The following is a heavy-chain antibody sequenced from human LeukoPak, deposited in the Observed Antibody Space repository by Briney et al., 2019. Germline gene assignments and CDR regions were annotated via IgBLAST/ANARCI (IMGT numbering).Heavy chain of an antibody. Sequence: SETLSLTCTVSGGSISSSSYYWGWIRQPPGKGLEWIGEINHSGSTNYNPSLKSRVTISVDTSKNQFSLKLSSVTAADTAVYYCARGGLTYYFDYWGQGTLVTVSS. CDR1: GGSISSSSYY. CDR3: ARGGLTYYFDY. V-gene: IGHV4-39*07. CDR2: INHSGST. J-gene: IGHJ4*02. D-gene: IGHD2-15*01.